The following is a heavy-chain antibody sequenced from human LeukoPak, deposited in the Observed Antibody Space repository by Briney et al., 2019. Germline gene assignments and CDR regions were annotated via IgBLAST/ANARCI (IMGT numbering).Heavy chain of an antibody. V-gene: IGHV3-48*04. CDR3: AKEVGQGPFDY. Sequence: GGSLRLSCAASGFTFSSYSMNWVRQAPGKGLEWVSYISSSSSTIYYADSVKGRFTISRDNAKNSLYLQMNSLRAEDTAVYYCAKEVGQGPFDYWGQGTLVTVSS. CDR1: GFTFSSYS. J-gene: IGHJ4*02. CDR2: ISSSSSTI.